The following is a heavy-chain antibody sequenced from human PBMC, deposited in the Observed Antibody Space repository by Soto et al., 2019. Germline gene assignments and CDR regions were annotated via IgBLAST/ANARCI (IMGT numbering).Heavy chain of an antibody. D-gene: IGHD6-13*01. J-gene: IGHJ5*02. CDR2: IYYIGST. CDR1: GGSISSSSYY. Sequence: SXETLSLTCTVSGGSISSSSYYWGWIRQPPGKGLEWIGSIYYIGSTYYNPSLKSRVTISVDTSKNQFSLKLSSVTAADTAVYYCARRIAAAGSLDPWGQGTLVTVSS. V-gene: IGHV4-39*01. CDR3: ARRIAAAGSLDP.